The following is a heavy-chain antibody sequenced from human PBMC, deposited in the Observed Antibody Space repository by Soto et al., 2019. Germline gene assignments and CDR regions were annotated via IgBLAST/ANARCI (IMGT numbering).Heavy chain of an antibody. Sequence: EVQLLESGGGLVQPGGSLRLSCAASGFTFSSYAMSWVRQAPGKGLEWVSAISGSGGSTYYADSVKGRFTISRDNSKNTVYLQMNRLRAEDTAVYYCAKGRGSGDHSSSWYYYYYYMDVWGKGTTVTVSS. V-gene: IGHV3-23*01. CDR1: GFTFSSYA. CDR2: ISGSGGST. D-gene: IGHD6-13*01. CDR3: AKGRGSGDHSSSWYYYYYYMDV. J-gene: IGHJ6*03.